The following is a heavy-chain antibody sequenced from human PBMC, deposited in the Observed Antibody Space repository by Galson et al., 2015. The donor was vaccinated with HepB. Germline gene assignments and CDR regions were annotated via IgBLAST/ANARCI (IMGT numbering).Heavy chain of an antibody. CDR3: ARAWYSSSSGVYFDY. CDR2: ISAYNGNT. CDR1: GYTFISYG. D-gene: IGHD6-6*01. V-gene: IGHV1-18*04. Sequence: SVKVSCKASGYTFISYGISWVRQAPGQGLEWMGWISAYNGNTNYVQDLQDRVTMPTDTSTSTAYMELRSLRSDDTAVYYCARAWYSSSSGVYFDYWGQGTLVTVSS. J-gene: IGHJ4*02.